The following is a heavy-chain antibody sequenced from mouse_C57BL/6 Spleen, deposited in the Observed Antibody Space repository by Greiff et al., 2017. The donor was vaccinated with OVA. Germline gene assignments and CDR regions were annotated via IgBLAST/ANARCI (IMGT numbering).Heavy chain of an antibody. CDR2: IYPGSGST. V-gene: IGHV1-55*01. D-gene: IGHD2-4*01. J-gene: IGHJ4*01. CDR3: ARDYDGVWYAMDY. CDR1: GYTFTSYW. Sequence: QVQLQQPGAELVKPGASVKMSCKASGYTFTSYWITWVKQRPGQGLEWLGDIYPGSGSTNSNEKFKRKATLTVDTSSSTAYMQLSSLTSEDSVGYYCARDYDGVWYAMDYWGQGTSVTVSS.